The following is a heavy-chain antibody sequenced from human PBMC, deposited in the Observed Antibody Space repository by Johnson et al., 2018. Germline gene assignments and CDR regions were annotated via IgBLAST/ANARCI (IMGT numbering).Heavy chain of an antibody. CDR3: ARDQTPDRSGDAFEI. Sequence: QVQLVESGGGVVQPGRSLRLSCAASGFTFSSYGMHWVRQAPGKGLEWVAVIWYDGSNKYYADSVKGRFTISRDNSKNTLYLQMNSLRAEDTAVYYCARDQTPDRSGDAFEIWGQGTMVTCSS. CDR2: IWYDGSNK. J-gene: IGHJ3*02. D-gene: IGHD3-22*01. V-gene: IGHV3-33*01. CDR1: GFTFSSYG.